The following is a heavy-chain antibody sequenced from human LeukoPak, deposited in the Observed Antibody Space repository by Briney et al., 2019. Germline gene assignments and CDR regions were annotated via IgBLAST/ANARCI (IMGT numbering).Heavy chain of an antibody. V-gene: IGHV3-9*01. CDR3: ARDARWQLVPEYYFDY. Sequence: GGSLRLSCAASGFTFDDYAMHWVRQAPGKGLEWVSGISWNSGSIGYADSVKGRFTISRDNAKNSLYLQMNSLRAEDTAVYYCARDARWQLVPEYYFDYWGQGTLVTVSS. CDR2: ISWNSGSI. J-gene: IGHJ4*02. CDR1: GFTFDDYA. D-gene: IGHD6-6*01.